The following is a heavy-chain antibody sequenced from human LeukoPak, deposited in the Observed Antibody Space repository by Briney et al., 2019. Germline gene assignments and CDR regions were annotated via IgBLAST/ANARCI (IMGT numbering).Heavy chain of an antibody. J-gene: IGHJ4*02. V-gene: IGHV4-39*07. CDR1: GGSISSSSYY. Sequence: SETLSLTCTVSGGSISSSSYYWGWIRQPPGKGLEWIGSIYYSGSTYYNPSLKSRVTISVDTSKNQFSLKLSSVTAADTAVYYCAKDVRGVMMDYFDYWGQGTLVTVSS. CDR2: IYYSGST. D-gene: IGHD3-10*02. CDR3: AKDVRGVMMDYFDY.